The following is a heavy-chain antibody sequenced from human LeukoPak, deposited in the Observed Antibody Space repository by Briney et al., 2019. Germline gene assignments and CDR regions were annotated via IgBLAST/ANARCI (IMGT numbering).Heavy chain of an antibody. Sequence: GASVKVSCKASGYTFTGYYIRWVRQAPGQGLEWMGWINPNSGGTNYAQKFQGRVTMTRDTSISTAYMELSRLRSDDTAVYYCAKVMGSGQWLVEREDFDIWGQGTMVTVSS. CDR2: INPNSGGT. CDR3: AKVMGSGQWLVEREDFDI. V-gene: IGHV1-2*02. J-gene: IGHJ3*02. CDR1: GYTFTGYY. D-gene: IGHD6-19*01.